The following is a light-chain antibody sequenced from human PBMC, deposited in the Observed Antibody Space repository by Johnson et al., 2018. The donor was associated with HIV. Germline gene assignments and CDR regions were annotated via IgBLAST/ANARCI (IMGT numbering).Light chain of an antibody. CDR3: AAWDDSLTGLYV. J-gene: IGLJ1*01. Sequence: QPVLTQPPSASGTPGQRVTISCSGSISNIGSNTVNWYQHLPGTAPKLLIYSNSQRPSGVPDRFSGSKSDTSASLAISGLQSQDEADYYCAAWDDSLTGLYVFGTGTKVTVL. CDR2: SNS. CDR1: ISNIGSNT. V-gene: IGLV1-44*01.